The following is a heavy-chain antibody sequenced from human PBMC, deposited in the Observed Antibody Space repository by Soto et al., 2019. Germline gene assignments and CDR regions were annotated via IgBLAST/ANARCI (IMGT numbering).Heavy chain of an antibody. CDR1: GYNFIAQN. J-gene: IGHJ3*01. V-gene: IGHV1-2*02. Sequence: QVHLVQSGAEVKKPGASVKVSCMASGYNFIAQNIHWVRQAPGLGLEWMGKMNPNSGGSDYAQELPGRVTVTRDPSISTVYMELTSLQSDDTAVYYCARERHLISPSDAFDLWGQGTMVIVSS. CDR3: ARERHLISPSDAFDL. CDR2: MNPNSGGS.